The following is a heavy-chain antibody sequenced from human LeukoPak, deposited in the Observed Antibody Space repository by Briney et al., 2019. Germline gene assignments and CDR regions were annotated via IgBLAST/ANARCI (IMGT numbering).Heavy chain of an antibody. CDR1: GFTFSIYA. J-gene: IGHJ3*02. V-gene: IGHV3-66*01. Sequence: GGSLRLSCAASGFTFSIYALSWVRQAPGTGFEWVSVLYSGGVTLYADSVTGRFTVSRDDSKNILHLQMNSLRAEDTAVYYCAREGRMVTTSGALDIWGQGTKVTVSS. D-gene: IGHD4-17*01. CDR3: AREGRMVTTSGALDI. CDR2: LYSGGVT.